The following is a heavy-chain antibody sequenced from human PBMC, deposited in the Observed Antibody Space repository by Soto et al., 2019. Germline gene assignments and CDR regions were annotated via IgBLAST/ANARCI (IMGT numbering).Heavy chain of an antibody. CDR2: ISYDGSNT. V-gene: IGHV3-30*03. Sequence: GGSLRLSCVASGFTFSSYGMHWVRQAPGKGLEWVAIISYDGSNTYYADSVKGRFTISRDNAKNTLYLQMNSLRDEDTAVYYCARDFGCSGGSCYYYYGMDVWGQGTTVTVSS. D-gene: IGHD2-15*01. CDR3: ARDFGCSGGSCYYYYGMDV. CDR1: GFTFSSYG. J-gene: IGHJ6*02.